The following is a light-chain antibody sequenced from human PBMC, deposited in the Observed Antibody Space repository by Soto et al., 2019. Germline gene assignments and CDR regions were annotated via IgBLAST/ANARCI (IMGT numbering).Light chain of an antibody. V-gene: IGLV2-23*02. CDR2: EVI. CDR3: CSYAGSSTPVV. CDR1: SSDVGSYNL. Sequence: QSVLTQPASVSGSPGQSITISCTGTSSDVGSYNLVSWYQQHPGKAPKLMIYEVIKRPSGVSNRFSGSKSGNTASLTISGLQAEDEADYYCCSYAGSSTPVVFGGGTKVTVL. J-gene: IGLJ2*01.